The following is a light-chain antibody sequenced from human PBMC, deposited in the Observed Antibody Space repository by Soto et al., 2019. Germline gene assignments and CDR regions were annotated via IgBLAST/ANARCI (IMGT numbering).Light chain of an antibody. Sequence: ILLTHSPSSLSASVGDRVSITCRASQGIDTSLAWYQQKPGKAPKLLIYAPSNFQSGVPSRFSGSGSGTEFTLTINSLQPDDFATYYCQQYHIYSGTFGQGTKVDIK. CDR1: QGIDTS. CDR2: APS. V-gene: IGKV1-9*01. J-gene: IGKJ1*01. CDR3: QQYHIYSGT.